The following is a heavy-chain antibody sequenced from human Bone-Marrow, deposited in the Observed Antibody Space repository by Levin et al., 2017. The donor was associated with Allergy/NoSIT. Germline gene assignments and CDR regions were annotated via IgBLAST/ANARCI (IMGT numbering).Heavy chain of an antibody. J-gene: IGHJ4*02. D-gene: IGHD5-18*01. CDR3: ARLGYSYGSDY. V-gene: IGHV3-74*03. CDR1: GFSFSTNW. Sequence: LSLTCAVSGFSFSTNWIHWVRQAPGKGLVWVSRINSYGNKTTYADSVKGRFTISRDNAKSTLYLQMNSLRAEDTAVYYCARLGYSYGSDYWGKGTLVTVSS. CDR2: INSYGNKT.